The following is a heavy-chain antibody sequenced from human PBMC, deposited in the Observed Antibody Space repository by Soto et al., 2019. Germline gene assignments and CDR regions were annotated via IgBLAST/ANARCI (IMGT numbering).Heavy chain of an antibody. J-gene: IGHJ6*02. CDR2: ISSSSSYI. CDR3: ARDGLEGEDYYYYGMDV. D-gene: IGHD3-10*01. V-gene: IGHV3-21*01. Sequence: PGGSLRLSCAASGFTFSSYSMNWVRQAPGKGLEWVSSISSSSSYIYYADSVKGRFTISRDNAKNSLYLQMNSLRAEDTAVYYCARDGLEGEDYYYYGMDVWGQGTTVTVSS. CDR1: GFTFSSYS.